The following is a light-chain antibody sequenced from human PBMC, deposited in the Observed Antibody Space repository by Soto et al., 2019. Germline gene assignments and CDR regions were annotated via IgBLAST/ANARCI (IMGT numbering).Light chain of an antibody. V-gene: IGKV3-20*01. Sequence: EIVLTQSPGTLSLSPGERATLSCRASQRVSSSNIAWYQQRPSQAPRLLIYGASSRSTGIPDRISGSGSGTDFALTISRLEPEDFVVYYCQQYDDSQHTFGGGTKVEIK. CDR2: GAS. J-gene: IGKJ4*01. CDR3: QQYDDSQHT. CDR1: QRVSSSN.